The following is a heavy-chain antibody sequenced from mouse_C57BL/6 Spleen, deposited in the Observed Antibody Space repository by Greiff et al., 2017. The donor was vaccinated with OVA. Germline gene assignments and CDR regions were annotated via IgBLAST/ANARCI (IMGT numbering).Heavy chain of an antibody. D-gene: IGHD1-1*01. CDR2: ILPGSGST. CDR3: AGRAYYYGSSYWYLDV. J-gene: IGHJ1*03. V-gene: IGHV1-9*01. CDR1: GYTFTGYW. Sequence: QVQLKQSGAELMKPGASVKLSCKATGYTFTGYWIEWVKQRPGHGLEWIGEILPGSGSTNYNEKFKGKATFTADTSSNTAYMQLSSLTTEDSAIYYCAGRAYYYGSSYWYLDVWGTGTTVTVSS.